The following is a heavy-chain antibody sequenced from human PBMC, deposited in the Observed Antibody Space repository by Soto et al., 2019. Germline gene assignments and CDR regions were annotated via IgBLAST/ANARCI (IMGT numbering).Heavy chain of an antibody. V-gene: IGHV5-10-1*01. Sequence: GESLKISCKGSGYSFTSYWISWVRQMPGKGLEWMGRIDPSDSYTNYSPSFQGHVTISADKSISTAYLQWSSLKASDTAMYYFARQYSAAGTKIYYYGMDVWGQGTTVTVSS. J-gene: IGHJ6*02. D-gene: IGHD6-13*01. CDR1: GYSFTSYW. CDR3: ARQYSAAGTKIYYYGMDV. CDR2: IDPSDSYT.